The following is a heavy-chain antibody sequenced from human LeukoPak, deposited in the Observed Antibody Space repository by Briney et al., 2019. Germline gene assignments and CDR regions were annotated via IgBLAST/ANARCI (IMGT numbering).Heavy chain of an antibody. Sequence: GESLKISCKGSGYRFTSYWIGWVRQMPGKGLEWMGIIYPDDSDTRYNPSFQGQVTISADKSISTAYLQWGSLKASDTAVYYCAIAGNSNTICYRCFAYWGQGTLVTVSS. J-gene: IGHJ4*02. CDR1: GYRFTSYW. V-gene: IGHV5-51*01. CDR3: AIAGNSNTICYRCFAY. CDR2: IYPDDSDT. D-gene: IGHD2-2*02.